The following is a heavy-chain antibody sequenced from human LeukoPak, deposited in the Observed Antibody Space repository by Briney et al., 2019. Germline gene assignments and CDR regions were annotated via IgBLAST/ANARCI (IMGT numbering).Heavy chain of an antibody. CDR2: MNPKSGNT. V-gene: IGHV1-8*01. D-gene: IGHD3-22*01. CDR1: GYTLVIYN. J-gene: IGHJ3*02. CDR3: TRGLYYYDSSDSDGFDI. Sequence: ASVKVSCKASGYTLVIYNLNWVREAPGQGLEWMGRMNPKSGNTGYAQKFQGRVTFTRTTSISTAYMELRSLTSDDTAVYYCTRGLYYYDSSDSDGFDIWGQGTMVTVYS.